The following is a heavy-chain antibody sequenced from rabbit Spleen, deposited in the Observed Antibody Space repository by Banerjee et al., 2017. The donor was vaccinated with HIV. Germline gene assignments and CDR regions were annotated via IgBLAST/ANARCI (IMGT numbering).Heavy chain of an antibody. CDR2: INTYTGKP. J-gene: IGHJ4*01. CDR3: ASGYSDVYFDL. CDR1: GFSFSRSYD. V-gene: IGHV1S40*01. Sequence: KESGGGLVKPGASLTLTCTASGFSFSRSYDMCWVRQAPGKGLQWIACINTYTGKPVYATWAKGRFTISRTSSTTVTLQMTSLTAADTATYFCASGYSDVYFDLWGPGTLVTVS. D-gene: IGHD1-1*01.